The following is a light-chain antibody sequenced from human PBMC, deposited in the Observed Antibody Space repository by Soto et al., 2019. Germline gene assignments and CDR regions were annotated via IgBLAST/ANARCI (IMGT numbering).Light chain of an antibody. CDR2: EIN. Sequence: QSALTQPPSASGSPGQSVTISCTGTSSDVGGYNFVSWYQQQPGKAPKLIIYEINKRPSGVPDRFSGSKSGNTASLTVSGLQAEDEADYYCTSYAGSNNRYVFGTGTKVTV. CDR3: TSYAGSNNRYV. V-gene: IGLV2-8*01. CDR1: SSDVGGYNF. J-gene: IGLJ1*01.